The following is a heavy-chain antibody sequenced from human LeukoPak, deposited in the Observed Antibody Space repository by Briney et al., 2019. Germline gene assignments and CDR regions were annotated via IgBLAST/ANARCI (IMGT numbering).Heavy chain of an antibody. V-gene: IGHV3-21*01. CDR3: AREVLGYCSSTSCYSFWFDP. J-gene: IGHJ5*02. CDR2: ISSSSSYI. D-gene: IGHD2-2*02. Sequence: GGSLRLACAASGFTFSSYSMNWVRQAPGKGLEWVSSISSSSSYIYYADSVKGRFTISRDNAKNSLYLQMNSLRAEDTAVYYCAREVLGYCSSTSCYSFWFDPWGQGTLVTVSS. CDR1: GFTFSSYS.